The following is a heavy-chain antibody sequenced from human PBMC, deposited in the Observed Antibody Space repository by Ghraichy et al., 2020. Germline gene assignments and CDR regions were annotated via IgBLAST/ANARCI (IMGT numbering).Heavy chain of an antibody. CDR2: LSGSGDST. Sequence: ESLNISCAASGFTFSNFAMNWVRQAPGKGLEWVSGLSGSGDSTYYADSVKGRFTISRDNSKNTLYLHMDSLRAEDTAVYHCAAGHYTGSWGQGTLVTVSS. J-gene: IGHJ4*02. CDR3: AAGHYTGS. CDR1: GFTFSNFA. V-gene: IGHV3-23*01.